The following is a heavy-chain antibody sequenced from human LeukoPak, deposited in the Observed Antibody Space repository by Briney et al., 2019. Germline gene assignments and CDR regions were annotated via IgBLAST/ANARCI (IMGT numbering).Heavy chain of an antibody. CDR1: AFTFSDYY. CDR3: ARDQDTAHAYDI. Sequence: GGSLRLSCAASAFTFSDYYMSWIRQAPGKGLEWVSYISSSGNTIYYADSVKGRFTISRDNAKNSLYLQMNSLRAEDTAVHYCARDQDTAHAYDIWGQGTMVTVSS. J-gene: IGHJ3*02. D-gene: IGHD5-18*01. CDR2: ISSSGNTI. V-gene: IGHV3-11*01.